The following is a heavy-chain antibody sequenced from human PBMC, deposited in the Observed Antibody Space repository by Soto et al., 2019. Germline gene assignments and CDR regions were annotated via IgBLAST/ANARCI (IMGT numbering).Heavy chain of an antibody. CDR2: IDPSDSYT. Sequence: PGESLKISCKGSGYSFTSYWISWVRQMPGKGLEWMGRIDPSDSYTNYSPSFQGHVTISADKSISTAYLQWSSLKASDTAMYYCARRSKVRGVITPSWFDPWGQGTLVTVSS. CDR1: GYSFTSYW. CDR3: ARRSKVRGVITPSWFDP. D-gene: IGHD3-10*01. J-gene: IGHJ5*02. V-gene: IGHV5-10-1*01.